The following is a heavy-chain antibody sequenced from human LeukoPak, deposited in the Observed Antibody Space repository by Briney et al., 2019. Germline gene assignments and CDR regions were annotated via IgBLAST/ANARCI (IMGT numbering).Heavy chain of an antibody. J-gene: IGHJ6*03. CDR3: ARLDIVVVPAAMSDYYYYYYMDV. CDR1: GYSFTSYW. V-gene: IGHV5-51*01. Sequence: GESLKISCKGSGYSFTSYWIGWVRQLPGKGLEWMGIIYPGDSDTRYSPSFQGQVTISADKSISTAYLQWSSLKASDTAMYYCARLDIVVVPAAMSDYYYYYYMDVWGKGTTVTVSS. D-gene: IGHD2-2*01. CDR2: IYPGDSDT.